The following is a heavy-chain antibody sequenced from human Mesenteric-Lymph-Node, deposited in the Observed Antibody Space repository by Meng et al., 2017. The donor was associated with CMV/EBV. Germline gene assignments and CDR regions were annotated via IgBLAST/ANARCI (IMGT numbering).Heavy chain of an antibody. Sequence: SETLSLTCTVSGESFTEYYWAWIRQPPGKGLEWIGEINHNGRNKYNPSLESRVTLSVDTSKKQFSLKLSSVTAADTAVYYCARGRLRFLEWSTNRPYYYYGMDVWGQGTTVTVSS. D-gene: IGHD3-3*01. CDR1: GESFTEYY. CDR2: INHNGRN. CDR3: ARGRLRFLEWSTNRPYYYYGMDV. V-gene: IGHV4-34*01. J-gene: IGHJ6*02.